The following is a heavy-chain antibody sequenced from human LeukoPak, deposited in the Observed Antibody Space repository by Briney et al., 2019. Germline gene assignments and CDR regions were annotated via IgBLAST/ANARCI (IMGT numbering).Heavy chain of an antibody. Sequence: PSETLSLTCTVSGGPISSYCWSWIRQPPGKGLERNGYIYYSGSTNYNPSLKSRVTISVDTSKNQFSLKLSSVTAADTAVYYCARARGYYYMDVWGKGTTVTVSS. CDR2: IYYSGST. J-gene: IGHJ6*03. V-gene: IGHV4-59*01. CDR1: GGPISSYC. CDR3: ARARGYYYMDV. D-gene: IGHD3-10*01.